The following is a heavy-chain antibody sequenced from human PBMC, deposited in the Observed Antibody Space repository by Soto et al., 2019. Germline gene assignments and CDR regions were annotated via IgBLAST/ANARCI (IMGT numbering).Heavy chain of an antibody. CDR1: GFTFSSYC. Sequence: PGGSLRLSCAASGFTFSSYCMHWVRQAPGKGLEWVAVIWYDGSNKYYADSVKGRFTISRDNSKNTLYLQMNSLRAEDTAVYYCARTFTGSWRDAFDIWGQGTMVTVSS. D-gene: IGHD3-10*01. CDR3: ARTFTGSWRDAFDI. J-gene: IGHJ3*02. V-gene: IGHV3-33*01. CDR2: IWYDGSNK.